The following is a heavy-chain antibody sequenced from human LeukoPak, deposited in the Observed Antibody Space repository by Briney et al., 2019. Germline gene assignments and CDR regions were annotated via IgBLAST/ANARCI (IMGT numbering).Heavy chain of an antibody. Sequence: GGSLRLSCAASGFTFSSYGMHWVRQAPGKGLEWVAVIWYDGSNKYYADSVKGRFTISRDNSKNTLYLQMNSLRAEDTAVYYCARALLVTAIRFAWFDPWGQGTLVTVSS. CDR2: IWYDGSNK. CDR1: GFTFSSYG. J-gene: IGHJ5*02. CDR3: ARALLVTAIRFAWFDP. V-gene: IGHV3-33*01. D-gene: IGHD2-21*02.